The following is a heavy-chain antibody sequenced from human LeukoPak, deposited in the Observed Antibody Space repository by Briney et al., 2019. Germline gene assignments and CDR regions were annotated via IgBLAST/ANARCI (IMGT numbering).Heavy chain of an antibody. CDR2: IYHSGST. V-gene: IGHV4-34*01. J-gene: IGHJ4*02. Sequence: SETLSLTCAVYGGSFSGYYWGWIRQPPGKGLEWMGNIYHSGSTYSNPSLKSRVSMSVDTSKKQFSLRLSSVTAADTAIYYCASDYFDRTGYYGFIYWGQGSLVTISS. D-gene: IGHD3-22*01. CDR3: ASDYFDRTGYYGFIY. CDR1: GGSFSGYY.